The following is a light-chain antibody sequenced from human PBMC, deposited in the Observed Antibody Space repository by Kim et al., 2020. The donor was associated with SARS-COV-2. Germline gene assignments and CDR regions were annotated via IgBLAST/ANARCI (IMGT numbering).Light chain of an antibody. CDR3: QQYYTTPLT. CDR1: QSVLYSSNNKNY. V-gene: IGKV4-1*01. J-gene: IGKJ1*01. CDR2: WAS. Sequence: DIVMTQSPDSLAVPLGERATINCKSSQSVLYSSNNKNYLVWYQQKPGQPPKPLIYWASTRESGVPDRFSGSGSGTDFTLTISSLQAEDVAVYYCQQYYTTPLTFGQGTKVDIK.